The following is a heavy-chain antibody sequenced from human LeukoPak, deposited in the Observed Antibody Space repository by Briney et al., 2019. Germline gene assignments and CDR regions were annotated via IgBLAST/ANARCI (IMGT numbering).Heavy chain of an antibody. CDR1: GYTFTSYY. Sequence: GASVKVSCKASGYTFTSYYMHWVRQAPRQGLEWMGIINPSGGSTSYAQKFQGRVTMTRDTSTSTVYMELSSLRSEDTAVYYCARGVRYCTNGVCHRRGWFDPWGQGTLVTVSS. J-gene: IGHJ5*02. D-gene: IGHD2-8*01. CDR2: INPSGGST. V-gene: IGHV1-46*01. CDR3: ARGVRYCTNGVCHRRGWFDP.